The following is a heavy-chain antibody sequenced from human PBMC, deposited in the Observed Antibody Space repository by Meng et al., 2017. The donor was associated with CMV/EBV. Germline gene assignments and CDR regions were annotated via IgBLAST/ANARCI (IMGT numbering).Heavy chain of an antibody. D-gene: IGHD2-21*01. J-gene: IGHJ4*02. CDR3: ARSPTFTYCGGDCYLAYFDY. Sequence: GGSLRLSCAASGFTFSDYYMSWIRQMPGKGLEWMGIIYPGDSDTRYSPSFQGQVTISADKSISTAYLQWSSLKASDTAMYYCARSPTFTYCGGDCYLAYFDYWGQGTLVTVSS. CDR1: GFTFSDYY. V-gene: IGHV5-51*01. CDR2: IYPGDSDT.